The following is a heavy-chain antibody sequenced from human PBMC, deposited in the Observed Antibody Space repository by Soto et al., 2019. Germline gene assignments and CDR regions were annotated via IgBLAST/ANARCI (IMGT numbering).Heavy chain of an antibody. CDR2: ISSSSSYI. D-gene: IGHD5-18*01. CDR1: GFTFSSYS. J-gene: IGHJ4*02. CDR3: ARDHTAMVNFDY. Sequence: PGGSLRLSCAASGFTFSSYSMNWVRQAPGKGLEWVSSISSSSSYIYYADSVKGRFTISRDTSKNQFSLKLSSVTAADTAVYYCARDHTAMVNFDYWGQGTLVTVSS. V-gene: IGHV3-21*04.